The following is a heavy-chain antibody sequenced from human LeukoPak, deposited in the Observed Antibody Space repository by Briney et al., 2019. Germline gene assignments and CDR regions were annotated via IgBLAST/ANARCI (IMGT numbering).Heavy chain of an antibody. Sequence: ASVKVSCKAAGYIFTNYAINWGRQAPGQGLGGMGWISTYNGNTKYAQSLQGRVSMTTDTSTSAAYMEVRSLKSDDTAIYYCARATTLMVASPFDYWGQGSLVIVSS. CDR2: ISTYNGNT. D-gene: IGHD5-12*01. CDR1: GYIFTNYA. V-gene: IGHV1-18*01. CDR3: ARATTLMVASPFDY. J-gene: IGHJ4*02.